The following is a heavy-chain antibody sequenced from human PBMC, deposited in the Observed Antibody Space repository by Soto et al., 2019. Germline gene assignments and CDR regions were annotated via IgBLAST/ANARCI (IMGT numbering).Heavy chain of an antibody. CDR2: SSGSGGST. J-gene: IGHJ6*02. V-gene: IGHV3-23*01. CDR1: GFTFSSYA. Sequence: EVQLLESGGGLVQPGGSLRLSCAASGFTFSSYAMSWVRQAPGKGLEWVSASSGSGGSTYYADSVKGRFTISRDNSKNTLYLQMNSLRAEDTAVYYCAKWLLLRGYYYGMDVWGQGTTVTVSS. D-gene: IGHD3-22*01. CDR3: AKWLLLRGYYYGMDV.